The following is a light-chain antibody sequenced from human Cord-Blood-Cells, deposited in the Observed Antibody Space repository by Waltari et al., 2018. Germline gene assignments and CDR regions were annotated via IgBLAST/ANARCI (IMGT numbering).Light chain of an antibody. Sequence: QSALTQPASVSGSPGQSITISCTGTSSDVGSYNLVSWYQQHPGKAPKLMIYEGSKRPSGASNLFAGSKSGNTASLTISGLQSEDEADYYCCSYAGSSTWVFGGGTKLTVL. J-gene: IGLJ3*02. CDR3: CSYAGSSTWV. CDR2: EGS. V-gene: IGLV2-23*01. CDR1: SSDVGSYNL.